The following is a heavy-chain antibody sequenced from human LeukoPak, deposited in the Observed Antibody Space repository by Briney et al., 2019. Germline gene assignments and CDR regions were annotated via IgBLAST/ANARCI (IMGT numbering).Heavy chain of an antibody. Sequence: GGSLRLSCAVSGFNFNTYSMNWVRQAPGKGPEWVSSISSTSNYIYYAESVKGRFAVSRDNAKNSLYLQLNSLRAEDTAVYYCAREGITAAADYWGQGTLVTVSS. CDR1: GFNFNTYS. V-gene: IGHV3-21*01. J-gene: IGHJ4*02. CDR3: AREGITAAADY. CDR2: ISSTSNYI. D-gene: IGHD6-13*01.